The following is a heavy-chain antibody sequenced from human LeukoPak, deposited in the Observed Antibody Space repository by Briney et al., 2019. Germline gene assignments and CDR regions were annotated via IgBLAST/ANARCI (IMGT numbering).Heavy chain of an antibody. J-gene: IGHJ4*02. V-gene: IGHV3-66*01. D-gene: IGHD6-6*01. CDR2: IYSGGAT. CDR1: GFTFSSYG. Sequence: GGSLRLSCAASGFTFSSYGMHWVRQAPGKGLEWVSLIYSGGATFYADAVKGRFTISRDGSKNTLYLQMNSLRAEDTAVYYCARDPPAVAANTYGWGQGNLVTVSS. CDR3: ARDPPAVAANTYG.